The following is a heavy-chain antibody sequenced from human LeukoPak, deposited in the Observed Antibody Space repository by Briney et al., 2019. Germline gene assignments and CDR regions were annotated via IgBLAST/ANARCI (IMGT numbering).Heavy chain of an antibody. Sequence: ASVKVSCKASGYTFTNYGISWVRQAPGQGLEWMGWISAYNGNTNYAQKLQGRVTMTTDTSTSTAYMELRSLRSDDTAVYYCEREGHEGLWFGELFGYYYYGMDVWGKGTTVTVSS. V-gene: IGHV1-18*04. J-gene: IGHJ6*04. D-gene: IGHD3-10*01. CDR2: ISAYNGNT. CDR3: EREGHEGLWFGELFGYYYYGMDV. CDR1: GYTFTNYG.